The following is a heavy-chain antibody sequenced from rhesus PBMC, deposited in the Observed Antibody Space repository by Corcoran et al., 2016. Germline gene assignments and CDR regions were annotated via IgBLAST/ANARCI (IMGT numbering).Heavy chain of an antibody. Sequence: GGGCVGFISNKSRDVTTEYAASVKSRFSISRYDSKSSAILQLNSLKTEDTAVYYCVRDRLNNGLDSWGRGVIVTVSS. CDR3: VRDRLNNGLDS. CDR2: ISNKSRDVTT. J-gene: IGHJ6*01. V-gene: IGHV3-116*02.